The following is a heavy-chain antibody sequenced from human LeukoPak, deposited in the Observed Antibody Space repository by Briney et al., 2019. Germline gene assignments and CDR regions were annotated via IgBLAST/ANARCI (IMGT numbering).Heavy chain of an antibody. CDR2: ISGGGGST. J-gene: IGHJ4*02. D-gene: IGHD3-3*01. Sequence: PGGSLRLSCAASGFTFSSYAMSWVRQAPGKGLEWVSAISGGGGSTYYADSVKGRFTISRDNSKNTLYLQMNSLRAEDTAVYYCAKDRTIFGVVSSDYWGQGPLVTVSS. CDR1: GFTFSSYA. V-gene: IGHV3-23*01. CDR3: AKDRTIFGVVSSDY.